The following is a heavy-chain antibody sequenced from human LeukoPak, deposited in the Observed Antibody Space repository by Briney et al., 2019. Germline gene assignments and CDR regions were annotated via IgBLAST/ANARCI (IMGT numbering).Heavy chain of an antibody. CDR1: GGTFSSYA. J-gene: IGHJ3*02. CDR2: IIPIFGTA. Sequence: ASVKVSCKASGGTFSSYAISWVRQAPGQGLEWMGGIIPIFGTANYAQKFQGRVTITADESTSTAYMELSSLRSEDTAVYYCARDFGLCSSTSCYVAFDIWGQGTMVTVSS. CDR3: ARDFGLCSSTSCYVAFDI. V-gene: IGHV1-69*13. D-gene: IGHD2-2*01.